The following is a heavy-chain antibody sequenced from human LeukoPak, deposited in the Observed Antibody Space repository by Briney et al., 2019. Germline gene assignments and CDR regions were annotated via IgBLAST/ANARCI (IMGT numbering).Heavy chain of an antibody. D-gene: IGHD2-2*01. CDR1: GYTFTSYD. CDR2: MNPNSGNT. J-gene: IGHJ6*03. V-gene: IGHV1-8*03. CDR3: AREGLDVVVPAAMLGDYYYYYYMDV. Sequence: GASVKVSCKASGYTFTSYDINWVRQATGQGLEWMGWMNPNSGNTGYAQKFQGRVTITTDESTSTAYMELSSLRSEDTAVYYCAREGLDVVVPAAMLGDYYYYYYMDVWGKGTTVTVSS.